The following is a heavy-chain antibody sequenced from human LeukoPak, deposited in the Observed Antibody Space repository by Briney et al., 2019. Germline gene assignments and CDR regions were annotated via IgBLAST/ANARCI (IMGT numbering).Heavy chain of an antibody. CDR1: GYTFTGYY. J-gene: IGHJ4*02. V-gene: IGHV1-2*02. D-gene: IGHD6-6*01. Sequence: ASVKVSCKASGYTFTGYYMHWVRQAPGQGLEWMGWINPNSGGTNYAQKFQGRVTMTRDTSISTAYMELSRLRSDDTAVYYCARVPRIAARPFFDYWGQGTLVIVSS. CDR3: ARVPRIAARPFFDY. CDR2: INPNSGGT.